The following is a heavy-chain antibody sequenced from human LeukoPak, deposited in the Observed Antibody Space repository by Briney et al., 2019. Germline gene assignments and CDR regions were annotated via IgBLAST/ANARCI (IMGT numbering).Heavy chain of an antibody. Sequence: ASVKVSCKASGYTFTSYDINWVRQATGQGLEWMGWMNPNSGNTGYAQKFQGRVTITRNTSISTAYMELSSLRSEDTAVYYCARVASVHYDFWSGYYRDNWFDPWGQGTLVTVSS. V-gene: IGHV1-8*03. CDR1: GYTFTSYD. CDR3: ARVASVHYDFWSGYYRDNWFDP. D-gene: IGHD3-3*01. J-gene: IGHJ5*02. CDR2: MNPNSGNT.